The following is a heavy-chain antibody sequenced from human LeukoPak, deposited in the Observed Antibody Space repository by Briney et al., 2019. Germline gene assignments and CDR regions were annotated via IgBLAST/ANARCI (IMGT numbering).Heavy chain of an antibody. Sequence: NTSEALSLTCTVSGGSISTYYWSWIRQPPGKGLEWIGYSDYNGGTHYNPSLKSRVTISVDTSKNQFSLKLRSVTAADTAVYYCARVGSYAFDIWGQGTMVTVSS. CDR3: ARVGSYAFDI. CDR2: SDYNGGT. V-gene: IGHV4-59*01. CDR1: GGSISTYY. J-gene: IGHJ3*02.